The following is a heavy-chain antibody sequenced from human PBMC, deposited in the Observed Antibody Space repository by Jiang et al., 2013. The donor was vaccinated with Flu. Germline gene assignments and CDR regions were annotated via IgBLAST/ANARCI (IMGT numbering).Heavy chain of an antibody. CDR3: ARHVRQAARPFYFDY. D-gene: IGHD6-6*01. Sequence: GPGLVKPSETLSLTCTVSGGSISSSSYYWGWIRQPPGKGLEWIGSIYYSGSTYYNPSLKSRVAISVDTSKNQFSLKLSSVTAADTAVYYCARHVRQAARPFYFDYWGQGTLVTVSS. V-gene: IGHV4-39*01. CDR1: GGSISSSSYY. CDR2: IYYSGST. J-gene: IGHJ4*02.